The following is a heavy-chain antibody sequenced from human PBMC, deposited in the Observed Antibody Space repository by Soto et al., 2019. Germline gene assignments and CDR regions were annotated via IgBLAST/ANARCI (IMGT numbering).Heavy chain of an antibody. Sequence: KGMEWISASRGSGGSTYYADSVKGRFTISRDNSKNTLYLQMNSLRAEDTAVFFFFKQKTAYEMFARSRHFLLNRSSDL. D-gene: IGHD3-10*02. J-gene: IGHJ2*01. CDR2: SRGSGGST. CDR3: FKQKTAYEMFARSRHFLLNRSSDL. V-gene: IGHV3-23*01.